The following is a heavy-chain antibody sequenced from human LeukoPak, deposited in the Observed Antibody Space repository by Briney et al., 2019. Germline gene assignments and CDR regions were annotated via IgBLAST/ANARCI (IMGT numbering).Heavy chain of an antibody. D-gene: IGHD5-24*01. CDR3: ASSHPRREGYNPDY. J-gene: IGHJ4*02. Sequence: PGGSLRLSCAASGFTFSSYSMNWVRQAPGKGLEWVSSISSSSSYIYYADSVRGRFTISRDNAKNSLYLQLNSLRAEDTAVYYCASSHPRREGYNPDYWGQGTLVTVSS. CDR1: GFTFSSYS. V-gene: IGHV3-21*01. CDR2: ISSSSSYI.